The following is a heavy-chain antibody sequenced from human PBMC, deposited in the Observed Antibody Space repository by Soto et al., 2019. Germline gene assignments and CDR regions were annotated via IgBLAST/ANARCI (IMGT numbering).Heavy chain of an antibody. CDR3: ATGEYKFYYDDTPYYPLEF. CDR1: GYTFTSYG. V-gene: IGHV1-18*04. D-gene: IGHD3-22*01. CDR2: ISAYNGNT. Sequence: ASVKASCKASGYTFTSYGISWVRQSPVQGREWMGWISAYNGNTNYAQNFQGRVTMTRDTSISTAYIELSRLRSDDTAVFYCATGEYKFYYDDTPYYPLEFWGPGTQVPVSS. J-gene: IGHJ4*02.